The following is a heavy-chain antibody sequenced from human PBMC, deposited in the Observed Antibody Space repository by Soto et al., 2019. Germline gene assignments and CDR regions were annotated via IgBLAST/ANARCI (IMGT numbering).Heavy chain of an antibody. D-gene: IGHD2-21*02. Sequence: GVLRLSCAASGFTFSSYSMNWVRQAPGKGLEWVSSISSSSSYIYYADSVKGRFTISRDNAKNSLYLQMNSLRAEDTAVYYCARDGPGGNSDYWGQGTLVTVSS. J-gene: IGHJ4*02. CDR3: ARDGPGGNSDY. V-gene: IGHV3-21*01. CDR1: GFTFSSYS. CDR2: ISSSSSYI.